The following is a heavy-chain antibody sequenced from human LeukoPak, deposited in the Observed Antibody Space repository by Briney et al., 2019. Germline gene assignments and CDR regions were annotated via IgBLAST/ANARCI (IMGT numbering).Heavy chain of an antibody. D-gene: IGHD2/OR15-2a*01. CDR1: GFTFSSYS. CDR2: ITSSSNYI. J-gene: IGHJ5*02. Sequence: GGSLRLSCAASGFTFSSYSMKWVRQAPGKGLEWVSYITSSSNYIYYADSVKGRFTISRDNAKNPLYLQMNSLRAEDTAVYYCASFNEYLDPWGQGTLVTVSS. V-gene: IGHV3-21*01. CDR3: ASFNEYLDP.